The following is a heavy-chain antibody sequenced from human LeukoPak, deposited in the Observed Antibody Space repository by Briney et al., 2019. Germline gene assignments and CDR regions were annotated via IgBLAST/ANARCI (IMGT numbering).Heavy chain of an antibody. Sequence: GGSLRLSCAASGSTFSSYAMSWVRQAPGKGLEWVSAISGSGGSAYYADSVKGRFTISRDNSKNTLYLQMNSLRAEDTAVYYCAKDSGDGSGSYYWTPFDYWGQGTLVTVSS. D-gene: IGHD3-10*01. CDR2: ISGSGGSA. V-gene: IGHV3-23*01. CDR1: GSTFSSYA. CDR3: AKDSGDGSGSYYWTPFDY. J-gene: IGHJ4*02.